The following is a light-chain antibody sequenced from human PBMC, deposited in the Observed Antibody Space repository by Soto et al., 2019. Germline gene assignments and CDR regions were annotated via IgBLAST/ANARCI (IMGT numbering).Light chain of an antibody. CDR1: QSVSSY. V-gene: IGKV3-11*01. Sequence: EIVLTQSPATLSLSPGERATLSCRASQSVSSYLAWYQQKPGQAPRLLIYDASNRATGIPARFSVSGSGTDFTLTISSLEPEDFPVYYCQQRSNWPPYTFGQGTKLEIK. J-gene: IGKJ2*01. CDR3: QQRSNWPPYT. CDR2: DAS.